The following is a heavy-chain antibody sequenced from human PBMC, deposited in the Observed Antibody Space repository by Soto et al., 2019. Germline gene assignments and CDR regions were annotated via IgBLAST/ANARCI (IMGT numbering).Heavy chain of an antibody. Sequence: QVQLQESGPGLVKPSQTLSLTCTVSGGSISRGGYYWSWIRQHPGKGLEWIGYIYYSGGTYYNPSLKSLVTISVDTSENQFSLRLSSVTAADTAVYYCARKDSGYADYMDVWGKGTTVTVSS. V-gene: IGHV4-31*01. CDR3: ARKDSGYADYMDV. CDR2: IYYSGGT. D-gene: IGHD5-12*01. J-gene: IGHJ6*03. CDR1: GGSISRGGYY.